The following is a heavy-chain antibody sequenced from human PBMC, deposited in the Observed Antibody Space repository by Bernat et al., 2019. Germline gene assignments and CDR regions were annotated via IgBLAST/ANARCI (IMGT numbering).Heavy chain of an antibody. CDR1: GFTFSSYG. CDR2: ISYDGSNK. CDR3: AKDFDYYDSSGAFAY. D-gene: IGHD3-22*01. J-gene: IGHJ4*02. Sequence: QAQPVESGGGVVQPGRSLRLSCAASGFTFSSYGMHCVRQAPGNGLEWVAVISYDGSNKYYADSVKGRFTISRDNSKNTLYLQMNSLRAEDTAVYYCAKDFDYYDSSGAFAYWGQGTLVTVSS. V-gene: IGHV3-30*18.